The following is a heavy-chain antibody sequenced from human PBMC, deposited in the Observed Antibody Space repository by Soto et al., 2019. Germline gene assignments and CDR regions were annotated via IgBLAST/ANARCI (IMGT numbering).Heavy chain of an antibody. CDR2: IYPGDSDT. CDR3: ARHELPYSYGYYYYYGMDV. Sequence: GESLKISCNGSGYSFTSYWIGWVRQMPGKGLEWMGVIYPGDSDTRYSPSFQGQVTISADKSISTAYLQWSSLKASDTAMYYCARHELPYSYGYYYYYGMDVWGQGTTVTVSS. CDR1: GYSFTSYW. D-gene: IGHD5-18*01. J-gene: IGHJ6*02. V-gene: IGHV5-51*01.